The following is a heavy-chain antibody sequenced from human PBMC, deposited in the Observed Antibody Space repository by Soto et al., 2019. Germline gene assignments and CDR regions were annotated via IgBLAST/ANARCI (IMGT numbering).Heavy chain of an antibody. CDR2: INPNSGGT. J-gene: IGHJ4*02. CDR1: GYTFTGYY. D-gene: IGHD2-2*01. CDR3: ARGGIVVVPTPHLFDY. V-gene: IGHV1-2*04. Sequence: ASVKVSCKASGYTFTGYYMHWVRQAPGQGLEWMGWINPNSGGTNYAQKFQGWVTMTRDTSISTAYMELSRLRSDDTAVYYCARGGIVVVPTPHLFDYWGQGTLVTVPQ.